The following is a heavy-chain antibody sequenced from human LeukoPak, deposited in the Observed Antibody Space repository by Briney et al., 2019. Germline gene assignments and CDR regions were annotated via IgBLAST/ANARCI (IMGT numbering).Heavy chain of an antibody. CDR3: ARHSRIDHYGSPSYSSPYYAMAV. CDR1: GFTFSSYA. Sequence: GRSLRLSCAASGFTFSSYAMHWVRQAPGKGLEWVAVISYDGSNKYYADSVKGRFTISRDNSKNTLYLQMNSLRAEDTAVYYCARHSRIDHYGSPSYSSPYYAMAVWRQGPTVRVPS. V-gene: IGHV3-30-3*01. D-gene: IGHD3-10*01. CDR2: ISYDGSNK. J-gene: IGHJ6*02.